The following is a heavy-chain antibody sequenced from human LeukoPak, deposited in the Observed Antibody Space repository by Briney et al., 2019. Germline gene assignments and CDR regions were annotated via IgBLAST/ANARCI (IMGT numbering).Heavy chain of an antibody. V-gene: IGHV4-59*01. Sequence: SETLSLTCTVSGGSISNKYWSWIRQPPGKGLEWIGYIYYTGSTNYNPSLKSRVTISVDTSKNQFSLKLSSVTAADTAVYYCARSQWLATMGPWFDPWGQGTLVTVSS. CDR1: GGSISNKY. D-gene: IGHD6-19*01. J-gene: IGHJ5*02. CDR3: ARSQWLATMGPWFDP. CDR2: IYYTGST.